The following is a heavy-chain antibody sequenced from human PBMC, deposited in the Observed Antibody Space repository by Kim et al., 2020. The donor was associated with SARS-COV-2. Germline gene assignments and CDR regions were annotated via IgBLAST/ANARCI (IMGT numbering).Heavy chain of an antibody. CDR3: ARGVRGRTNLGIAAAGFNERRSYYFDY. J-gene: IGHJ4*02. Sequence: SETLSLTCAVYGGSFSGYYWSWIRQPPGKGLEWIGEINHSGSTNYNPSLKSRVTISVDTSKNQFSLKLSSVTAADTAVYYCARGVRGRTNLGIAAAGFNERRSYYFDYWGQGTLVTVSS. CDR2: INHSGST. CDR1: GGSFSGYY. V-gene: IGHV4-34*01. D-gene: IGHD6-13*01.